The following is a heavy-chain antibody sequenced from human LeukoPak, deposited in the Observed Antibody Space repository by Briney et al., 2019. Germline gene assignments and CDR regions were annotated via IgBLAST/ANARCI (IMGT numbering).Heavy chain of an antibody. CDR3: ARRGARGALFDY. CDR2: INHSGST. V-gene: IGHV4-34*01. Sequence: SETLSLTCAVYGGSFSGYYWSWIRQPPGKGLEWIGEINHSGSTNYNPSLKSRVTISVDTSKNQFSLKLSSVTAADTAVYYCARRGARGALFDYWGQGTLVTVSS. J-gene: IGHJ4*02. D-gene: IGHD3-10*01. CDR1: GGSFSGYY.